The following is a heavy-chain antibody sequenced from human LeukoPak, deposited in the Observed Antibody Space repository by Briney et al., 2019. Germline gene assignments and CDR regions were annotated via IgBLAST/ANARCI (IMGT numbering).Heavy chain of an antibody. J-gene: IGHJ4*02. V-gene: IGHV3-11*01. D-gene: IGHD2-21*01. Sequence: GGSLRLSCTASGFSFSDHYMTWMRHAPGKGLEWISYITSSGRSTDYADSVKGRFIISRDNAMNSMFLQMSSLRVDDTAVYYCTRDPDYGDADWGQGTLVTVSS. CDR3: TRDPDYGDAD. CDR1: GFSFSDHY. CDR2: ITSSGRST.